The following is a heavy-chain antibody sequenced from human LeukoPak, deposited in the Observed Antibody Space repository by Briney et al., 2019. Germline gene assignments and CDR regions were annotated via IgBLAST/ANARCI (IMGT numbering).Heavy chain of an antibody. D-gene: IGHD6-19*01. V-gene: IGHV3-30*18. CDR2: ISYDGSNK. Sequence: GESLRLSCAASGFTFSSYGMHWVRQAPGKGLEWVAVISYDGSNKYYADSVKGRFTISRDNSKNTLYLQMNSLRAEDTAVYYCAKDPGSGWYRGKHFDYWGQGTLVTVSS. CDR1: GFTFSSYG. CDR3: AKDPGSGWYRGKHFDY. J-gene: IGHJ4*02.